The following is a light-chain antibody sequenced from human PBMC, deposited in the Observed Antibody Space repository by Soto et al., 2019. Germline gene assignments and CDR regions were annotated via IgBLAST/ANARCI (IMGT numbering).Light chain of an antibody. V-gene: IGKV1-5*03. CDR3: QQYNSDST. CDR2: KAS. J-gene: IGKJ1*01. Sequence: IQMTQSPSTLSASVGDRVTITCRASQSISIWLAWYQQKPGKDPKLLIYKASSLESEVPSRFSGSGSGTEFTLTINSLQPDASATYYCQQYNSDSTFGQGTKVDIK. CDR1: QSISIW.